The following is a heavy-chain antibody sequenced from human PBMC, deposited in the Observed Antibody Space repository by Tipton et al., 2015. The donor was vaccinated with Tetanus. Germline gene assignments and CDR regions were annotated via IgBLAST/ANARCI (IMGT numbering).Heavy chain of an antibody. Sequence: TLSLTCTVSGDSMTRYYWSWIRQPPGKGLEWISYIFASGSTNYNPALKSRLTISMDTSKNQISLNLTSVTAADTAVYYCARAPYYTNQRIRFDPWGQGILVTVSS. CDR3: ARAPYYTNQRIRFDP. V-gene: IGHV4-4*08. D-gene: IGHD4-11*01. J-gene: IGHJ5*02. CDR2: IFASGST. CDR1: GDSMTRYY.